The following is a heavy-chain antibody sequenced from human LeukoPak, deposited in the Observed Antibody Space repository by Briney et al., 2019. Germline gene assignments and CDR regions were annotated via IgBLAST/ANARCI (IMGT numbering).Heavy chain of an antibody. D-gene: IGHD6-13*01. CDR3: ATGGIAAARRFDY. J-gene: IGHJ4*02. CDR2: FDLEDGET. Sequence: ASVKVSCKVSGYTLTELSMHWVRQAPGKGLEWMGGFDLEDGETIYAQKFQGRVTMTEDTSTDTAYMELSSLRSEDTSVYYCATGGIAAARRFDYWGQGTLVTVSS. V-gene: IGHV1-24*01. CDR1: GYTLTELS.